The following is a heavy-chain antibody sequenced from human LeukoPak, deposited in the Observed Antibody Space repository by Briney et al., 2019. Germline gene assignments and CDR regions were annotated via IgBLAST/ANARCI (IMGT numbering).Heavy chain of an antibody. CDR1: GFTLYGYW. J-gene: IGHJ4*02. Sequence: GGSLRLSCAASGFTLYGYWMTWIRQAPGKGLEWVSYISSSGSTIYYADSVKGRFTISRDNAKNSLYLQMNSLRAEDTAVYYCARSGTMTTVVNSYWGQGTLVTVSS. CDR3: ARSGTMTTVVNSY. V-gene: IGHV3-11*01. D-gene: IGHD4-23*01. CDR2: ISSSGSTI.